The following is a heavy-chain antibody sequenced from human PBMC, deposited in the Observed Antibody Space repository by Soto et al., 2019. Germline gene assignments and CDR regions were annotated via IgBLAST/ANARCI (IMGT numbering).Heavy chain of an antibody. CDR3: ARERGLQLSHFDY. CDR2: ISSSGSTI. D-gene: IGHD1-1*01. CDR1: GFTFSSYE. Sequence: EVQLVESGGGLVQPGGSLRLSCAASGFTFSSYEMNWVRQAPGKGLEWVSYISSSGSTIYYADSVKGRFTISRDNAKNSRYLQMNSLRAEDTAVYYCARERGLQLSHFDYWGQGTLVTVSS. J-gene: IGHJ4*02. V-gene: IGHV3-48*03.